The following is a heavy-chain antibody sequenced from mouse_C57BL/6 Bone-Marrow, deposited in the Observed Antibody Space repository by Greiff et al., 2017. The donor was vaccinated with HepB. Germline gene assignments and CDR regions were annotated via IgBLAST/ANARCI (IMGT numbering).Heavy chain of an antibody. CDR1: GYTFTSYT. CDR2: INPSSGYT. D-gene: IGHD1-3*01. J-gene: IGHJ4*01. Sequence: QVQLQQSGAELAKPGASVKMSCKASGYTFTSYTMHWVKQRPGQGLEWIGYINPSSGYTKYNQKFKDKATLTADKSSSTAYMQLSSLTSEDSAVYYCARRVAPYAMDYWGQGTSVTVSS. V-gene: IGHV1-4*01. CDR3: ARRVAPYAMDY.